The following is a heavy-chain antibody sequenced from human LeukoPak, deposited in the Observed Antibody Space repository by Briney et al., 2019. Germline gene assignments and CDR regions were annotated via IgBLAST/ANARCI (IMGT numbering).Heavy chain of an antibody. V-gene: IGHV3-7*03. CDR3: ARVELRNARFGELLLFDY. Sequence: GGSLRLSCAASGFTFSSYWMSWVRQAPRKGLEWVANIKQDGSEKYYVDSVKGRFTISRDNAKNSLYLQMNSLRAEDTAVYYCARVELRNARFGELLLFDYWGQGTLVTVSS. CDR2: IKQDGSEK. J-gene: IGHJ4*02. CDR1: GFTFSSYW. D-gene: IGHD3-10*01.